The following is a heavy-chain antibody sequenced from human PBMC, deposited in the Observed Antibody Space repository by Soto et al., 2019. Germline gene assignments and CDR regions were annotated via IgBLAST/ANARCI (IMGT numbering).Heavy chain of an antibody. D-gene: IGHD3-22*01. Sequence: PSETRSRTCAVSGGSSSSGVHSGSCIRQPPGKGLEWIGYMYHSGGTYYNPSLKSRVTISVDTSKPKFSLKPRPVPAEDPAVSYCARPPAPDFYARSGAVQRGQGTQVPVPS. CDR2: MYHSGGT. CDR3: ARPPAPDFYARSGAVQ. CDR1: GGSSSSGVHS. J-gene: IGHJ4*02. V-gene: IGHV4-30-2*05.